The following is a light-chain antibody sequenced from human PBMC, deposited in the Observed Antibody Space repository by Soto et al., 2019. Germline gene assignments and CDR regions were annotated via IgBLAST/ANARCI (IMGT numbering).Light chain of an antibody. J-gene: IGKJ1*01. CDR3: QQGYTAPGT. CDR2: AAS. CDR1: QSVSQY. V-gene: IGKV1-39*01. Sequence: DIQMTQSPSSLSASVGDTITITCLASQSVSQYLSWYQQRPGKAPTLLIYAASNLHSGVPSRFSGSGAGTGFTLTITSLQPEDFATYYCQQGYTAPGTFGQGTKLEV.